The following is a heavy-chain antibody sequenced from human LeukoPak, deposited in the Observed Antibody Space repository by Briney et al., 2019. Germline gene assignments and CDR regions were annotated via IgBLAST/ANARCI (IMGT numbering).Heavy chain of an antibody. J-gene: IGHJ3*02. CDR1: GGSISSGGYY. D-gene: IGHD6-13*01. CDR2: IYHSGST. V-gene: IGHV4-30-2*01. Sequence: SQTLSLTCTVSGGSISSGGYYWSWIRQPPGKGLEWIGYIYHSGSTYYNPSLKSRVTISVDKSKNQFSLKLSYVTAADTAVYYCARDPGIAAANRAFDIWGQGTMVTVSS. CDR3: ARDPGIAAANRAFDI.